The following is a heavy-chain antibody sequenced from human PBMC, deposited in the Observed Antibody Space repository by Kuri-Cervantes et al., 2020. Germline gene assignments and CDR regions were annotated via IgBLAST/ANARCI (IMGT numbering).Heavy chain of an antibody. V-gene: IGHV4-39*07. J-gene: IGHJ3*02. Sequence: SETLSLTCTVSGGSISSSSYYWGWIRQPPGKGLEWIGSIYYSGSTYYNPSLKSRVTISVDTSKNQFSLKLSSVTAADTAVYYCARGLVVVPAARKVGAFDIWGQGTMVTVS. CDR3: ARGLVVVPAARKVGAFDI. D-gene: IGHD2-2*01. CDR1: GGSISSSSYY. CDR2: IYYSGST.